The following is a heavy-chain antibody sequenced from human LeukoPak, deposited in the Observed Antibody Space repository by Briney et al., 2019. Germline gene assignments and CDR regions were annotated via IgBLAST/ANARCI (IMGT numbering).Heavy chain of an antibody. D-gene: IGHD6-19*01. Sequence: ASVKVSCKASGYTFTGYYMHWVRQAPGQGLEWMGWINPNSGGTNYAQKFQGRVTMTSDTSISTAYMELSRLRSDDTAVYYCARDPRYSSGWYDYWGQGTLVTVSS. V-gene: IGHV1-2*02. CDR1: GYTFTGYY. J-gene: IGHJ4*02. CDR3: ARDPRYSSGWYDY. CDR2: INPNSGGT.